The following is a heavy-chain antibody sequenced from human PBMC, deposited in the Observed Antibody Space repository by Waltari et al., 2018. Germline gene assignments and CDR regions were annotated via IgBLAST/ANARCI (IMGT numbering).Heavy chain of an antibody. Sequence: QVQLVQSGPEVRNPGASVKVSCKASGYNFNNHYIIWVRQAPGTGLEWMGLFNPSGGTTTYAQKFQGRLTMARDTSATTVYMELNDLTPGDSALYFCARDRGFGDYILGYWGQGTLVVVS. J-gene: IGHJ4*02. V-gene: IGHV1-46*02. CDR1: GYNFNNHY. D-gene: IGHD4-17*01. CDR2: FNPSGGTT. CDR3: ARDRGFGDYILGY.